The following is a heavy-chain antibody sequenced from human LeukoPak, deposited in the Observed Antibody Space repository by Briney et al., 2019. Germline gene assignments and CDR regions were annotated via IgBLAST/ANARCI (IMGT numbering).Heavy chain of an antibody. Sequence: SETLSLTCTVSGGSISSYYWSWIRQPPGKGLEWIGYIYYSGSTNYNPSLKSRVTTSVDTSKNQFSLKLSSVTAADTAVYYCARGGRYYYGSGSYGNWFDPWGQGTLVTVSS. CDR1: GGSISSYY. J-gene: IGHJ5*02. V-gene: IGHV4-59*01. CDR2: IYYSGST. D-gene: IGHD3-10*01. CDR3: ARGGRYYYGSGSYGNWFDP.